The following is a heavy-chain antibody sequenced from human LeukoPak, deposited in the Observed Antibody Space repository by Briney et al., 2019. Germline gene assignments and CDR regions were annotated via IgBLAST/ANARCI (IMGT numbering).Heavy chain of an antibody. Sequence: ASVKVSCKASGYTFTGYYMHWVRQAPGQGLEWMGWINPNSGGTNYAQKFQGRVTMTRDTSISTAYMELSRLRSDDTAVYCCASGGRLYDRSPNYHDYWGQGTLVTVSS. CDR3: ASGGRLYDRSPNYHDY. CDR2: INPNSGGT. J-gene: IGHJ4*02. D-gene: IGHD3-22*01. V-gene: IGHV1-2*02. CDR1: GYTFTGYY.